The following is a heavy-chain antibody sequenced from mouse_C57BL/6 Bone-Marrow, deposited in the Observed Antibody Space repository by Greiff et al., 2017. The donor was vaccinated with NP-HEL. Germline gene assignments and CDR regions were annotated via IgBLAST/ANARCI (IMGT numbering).Heavy chain of an antibody. V-gene: IGHV3-6*01. Sequence: EVKLVESGPGLVKPSQSLSLTCSVTGYSITSGYYWNWIRQFPGNKLEWMGYISYDGSNNYNPSLKNRISITRDTSKNQFFLKLNSVTTEDTATYYCAREDYGIYFDYWGQGTTLTVSS. J-gene: IGHJ2*01. D-gene: IGHD2-1*01. CDR1: GYSITSGYY. CDR3: AREDYGIYFDY. CDR2: ISYDGSN.